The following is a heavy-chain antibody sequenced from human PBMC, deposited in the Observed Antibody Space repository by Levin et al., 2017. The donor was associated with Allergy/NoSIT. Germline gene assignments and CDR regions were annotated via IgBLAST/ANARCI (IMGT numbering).Heavy chain of an antibody. CDR1: SGSITGGIYT. D-gene: IGHD3-16*01. CDR3: ARGRGWFDP. Sequence: LRLSCTVSSGSITGGIYTWTWIRQAAGKGLEWIGRIYTGGTTNYNPSLKSRVTISIDTSRNQFSLRLSSVTAADTAVYYCARGRGWFDPWGQGTLVTVAS. CDR2: IYTGGTT. V-gene: IGHV4-61*02. J-gene: IGHJ5*02.